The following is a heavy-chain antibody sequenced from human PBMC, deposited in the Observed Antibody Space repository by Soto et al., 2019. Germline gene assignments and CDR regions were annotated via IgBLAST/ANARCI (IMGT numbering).Heavy chain of an antibody. CDR3: ARVRNGDWYFDY. Sequence: EVQLVESGGGLVQPGGSLRLSCEASGFTFSDYWMHWVRQVPGTGLVWVSRINTDGSTTTYADSVQGRFTISRDNAKNTVYLQMNSLRAEDTAVYYCARVRNGDWYFDYWGQGTLVTVSS. V-gene: IGHV3-74*01. D-gene: IGHD4-17*01. CDR2: INTDGSTT. CDR1: GFTFSDYW. J-gene: IGHJ4*02.